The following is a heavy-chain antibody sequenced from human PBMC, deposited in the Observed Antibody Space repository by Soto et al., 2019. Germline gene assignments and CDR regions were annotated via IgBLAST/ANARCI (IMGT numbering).Heavy chain of an antibody. CDR2: IYYSGST. Sequence: SETLSLTCTVSGGSISSYYWSWIRQPPGKGLEWIGYIYYSGSTNYNPSLKSRVTISVDTSKNQFSLKLSSVTAADTAVYYCARTPSKIYGDYAARFDYWGQGTLVTVSS. CDR1: GGSISSYY. J-gene: IGHJ4*02. D-gene: IGHD4-17*01. CDR3: ARTPSKIYGDYAARFDY. V-gene: IGHV4-59*01.